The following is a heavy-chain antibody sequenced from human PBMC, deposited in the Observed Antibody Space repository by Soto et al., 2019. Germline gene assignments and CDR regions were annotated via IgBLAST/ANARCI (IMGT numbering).Heavy chain of an antibody. J-gene: IGHJ5*02. CDR1: GGSISSYY. D-gene: IGHD4-4*01. CDR2: IYYSGST. Sequence: QVQLQESGPGLVKPSETLSLTCTVSGGSISSYYWSWIRQPPGKGLEWIGYIYYSGSTNYNPSLKGRVTISGDTSKTHFSLKLSSVTAADTAVYYCARDHSNYGGWFGPWGQGTLVTVSS. CDR3: ARDHSNYGGWFGP. V-gene: IGHV4-59*01.